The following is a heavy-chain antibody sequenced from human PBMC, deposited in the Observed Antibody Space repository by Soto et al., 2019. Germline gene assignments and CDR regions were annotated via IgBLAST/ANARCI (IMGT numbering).Heavy chain of an antibody. Sequence: SETLSLTCAVYGGSFSGYYWSWIRQPPGKGLEWIGEINHSGSTNYNPSLKSRVTISVDTSKNQFSLKLSSVTAADTAVYYCARDNSSSWYMWFDPWGQGTLVTVSS. V-gene: IGHV4-34*01. D-gene: IGHD6-13*01. J-gene: IGHJ5*02. CDR3: ARDNSSSWYMWFDP. CDR1: GGSFSGYY. CDR2: INHSGST.